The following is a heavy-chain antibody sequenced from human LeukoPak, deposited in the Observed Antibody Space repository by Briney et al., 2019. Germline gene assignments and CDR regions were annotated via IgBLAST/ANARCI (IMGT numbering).Heavy chain of an antibody. V-gene: IGHV3-21*01. CDR2: ISSSSSYI. Sequence: PGGSLRLSCAASGFTFSSYSTNWVRQAPGKGLEWVSSISSSSSYIYYADSVKGRFTISRDNAKNSLYLQMNSLRAEDTAVYYCARDLDRVGATTGYYYWGQGTLVTVSS. D-gene: IGHD1-26*01. J-gene: IGHJ4*02. CDR1: GFTFSSYS. CDR3: ARDLDRVGATTGYYY.